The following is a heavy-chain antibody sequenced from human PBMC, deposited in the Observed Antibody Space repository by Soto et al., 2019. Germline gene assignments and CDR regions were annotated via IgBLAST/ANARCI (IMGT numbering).Heavy chain of an antibody. CDR3: ARGLRTGRYCSSTSCYTFLY. J-gene: IGHJ4*02. V-gene: IGHV3-30-3*01. Sequence: QVQLVESGGGVAQPGRSLRLSCAASGFTFSSYAMHWVRQAPGKGLEWVAVISYDGSNKYYADSVKGRFTISRDNSKNTLYLQMNSLRAEDTAVYYCARGLRTGRYCSSTSCYTFLYWGQGTLVTVSS. CDR1: GFTFSSYA. CDR2: ISYDGSNK. D-gene: IGHD2-2*02.